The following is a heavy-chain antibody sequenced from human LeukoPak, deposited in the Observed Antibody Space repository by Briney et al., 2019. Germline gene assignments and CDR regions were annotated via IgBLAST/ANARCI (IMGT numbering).Heavy chain of an antibody. CDR2: ISSSGGGT. J-gene: IGHJ4*02. V-gene: IGHV3-23*01. CDR1: GFTFSSYV. CDR3: AKTYNGWNYFDY. D-gene: IGHD6-19*01. Sequence: PGGSLRLSCAASGFTFSSYVMNWVRQAPGKGLEWVSAISSSGGGTYYADSVKGRFTISRDNSKNTLYLQMNSLRAEDTAVYYCAKTYNGWNYFDYWGQGTLVTVSS.